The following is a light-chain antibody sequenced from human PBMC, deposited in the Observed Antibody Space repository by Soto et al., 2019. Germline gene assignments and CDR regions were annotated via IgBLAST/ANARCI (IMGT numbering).Light chain of an antibody. J-gene: IGKJ2*01. CDR3: QQYNSYSPKYT. CDR1: QSISSW. Sequence: DIQMTQSPSTLSASVGDRVTITCRASQSISSWLAWYQQKPGKAPKLLIYKASSLESGVPSRFSGSGSGTEFTLTISSLQPDDFATYYCQQYNSYSPKYTFGQGTTLEIK. CDR2: KAS. V-gene: IGKV1-5*03.